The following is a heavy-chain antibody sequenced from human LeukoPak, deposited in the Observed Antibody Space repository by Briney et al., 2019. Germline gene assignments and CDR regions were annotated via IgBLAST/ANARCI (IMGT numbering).Heavy chain of an antibody. CDR2: MNPNSGNT. J-gene: IGHJ4*02. Sequence: GASVKVSCKASGYTFTSYDINWVRQATGQGLEWMGWMNPNSGNTGYAQKFQGRVTMTRNTSISTAYMELSSLRSEDTAVYYCARESYDSSGYQNYYFDYWGQGTLVTVSS. D-gene: IGHD3-22*01. CDR3: ARESYDSSGYQNYYFDY. V-gene: IGHV1-8*01. CDR1: GYTFTSYD.